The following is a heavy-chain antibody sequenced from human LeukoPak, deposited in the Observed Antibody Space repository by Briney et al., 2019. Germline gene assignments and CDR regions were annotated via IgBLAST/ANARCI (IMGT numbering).Heavy chain of an antibody. J-gene: IGHJ4*02. D-gene: IGHD3-3*02. Sequence: GGSLRLSCAASRFTFSSYSMNWVRQAPGKGLEWVSSISSSGSYIYYADSVKGRSTISRDNAKNSLYLQMNSLRAEDTAVYYCARVLGDYWGQGTLVTVSS. CDR2: ISSSGSYI. CDR3: ARVLGDY. CDR1: RFTFSSYS. V-gene: IGHV3-21*04.